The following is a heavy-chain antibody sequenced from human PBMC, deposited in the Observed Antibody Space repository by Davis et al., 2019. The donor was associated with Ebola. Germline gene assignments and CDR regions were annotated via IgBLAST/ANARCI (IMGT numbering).Heavy chain of an antibody. CDR2: IFTGDSDT. CDR3: ASLRRTITGMDDAFDI. V-gene: IGHV5-51*01. D-gene: IGHD1-20*01. Sequence: GESLKISCKASGNSFTNFWIGWVRQLPGKGLEWMGVIFTGDSDTRYSPSFRGQVTISADKSIKTAFLQWSSLRASDTAMYYCASLRRTITGMDDAFDIWGQGTLVTVSS. J-gene: IGHJ3*02. CDR1: GNSFTNFW.